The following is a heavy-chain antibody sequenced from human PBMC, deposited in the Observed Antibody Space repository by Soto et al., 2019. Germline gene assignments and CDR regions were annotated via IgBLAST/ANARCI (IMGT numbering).Heavy chain of an antibody. CDR2: IYYSGST. Sequence: SETLSLTCAVSGGSISSGGYSWSWIRQPPGKGLEWIGHIYYSGSTYYNSSLKSRVSISVDTSKNKFSLKLDSVTAADTAVYYCAKIGGFYGSGSTYNWFDPWGQGALVTVAS. CDR1: GGSISSGGYS. CDR3: AKIGGFYGSGSTYNWFDP. J-gene: IGHJ5*02. D-gene: IGHD3-10*01. V-gene: IGHV4-30-2*02.